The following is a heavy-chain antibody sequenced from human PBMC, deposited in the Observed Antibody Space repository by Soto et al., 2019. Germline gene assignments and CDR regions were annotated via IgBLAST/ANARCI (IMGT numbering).Heavy chain of an antibody. D-gene: IGHD1-26*01. CDR3: ARGRSGIYGGVDY. Sequence: QVQVVQSGAEVLKPGAAVKVSCKASGYVFTSFFIHWVRQAPGQGLEWMGIINPSGGTTTHAQKFQGRVTMTRDTSTNTVYMEVISLRSDDTAVYYCARGRSGIYGGVDYWGQGTLVTVSS. CDR1: GYVFTSFF. CDR2: INPSGGTT. V-gene: IGHV1-46*01. J-gene: IGHJ4*02.